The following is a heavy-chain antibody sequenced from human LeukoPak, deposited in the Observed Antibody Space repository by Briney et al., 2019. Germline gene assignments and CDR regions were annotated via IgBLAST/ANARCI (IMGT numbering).Heavy chain of an antibody. CDR3: ARAVMGGWLVAAYFDY. CDR1: GFTFSSYA. CDR2: ISYDGSNK. J-gene: IGHJ4*02. V-gene: IGHV3-30-3*01. Sequence: PGGSLRLSCAASGFTFSSYAMHWVRQAPGKGLEWVAVISYDGSNKYYADSVKGRFTISRDNSKNTLYLQMNSLRAEDTAVYYCARAVMGGWLVAAYFDYWGQGTLVTVSS. D-gene: IGHD6-19*01.